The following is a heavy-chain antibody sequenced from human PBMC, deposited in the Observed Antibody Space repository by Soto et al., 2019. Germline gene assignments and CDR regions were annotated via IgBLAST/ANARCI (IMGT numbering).Heavy chain of an antibody. CDR1: GDTFTNFD. CDR3: VRYIYGQGFKV. J-gene: IGHJ4*02. V-gene: IGHV1-8*02. D-gene: IGHD3-3*02. CDR2: MRADSGAS. Sequence: QLVQPGAEVRKPGGSGRVSCEPFGDTFTNFDLNWVRQASGQGLEWIGWMRADSGASGHARKFQGRVSLTRDTSRSTAYMELSSLTTEDTATYYGVRYIYGQGFKVWGQGTLVFVSS.